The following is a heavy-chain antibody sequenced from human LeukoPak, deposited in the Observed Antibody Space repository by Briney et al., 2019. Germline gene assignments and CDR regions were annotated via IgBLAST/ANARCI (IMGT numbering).Heavy chain of an antibody. J-gene: IGHJ6*02. CDR1: GGTFSSYA. V-gene: IGHV1-69*13. D-gene: IGHD3-3*01. CDR3: ARSWGTKQTIRFFGWLPLSGSHQNYYYYYGMDV. Sequence: ASVKVSCKASGGTFSSYAISWVRQAPGQGLEWMGGIIPIFGTANYAQKFQGRVTITADESTSTAYMELSSLRSEDTAVYYCARSWGTKQTIRFFGWLPLSGSHQNYYYYYGMDVWGQGTTVTVSS. CDR2: IIPIFGTA.